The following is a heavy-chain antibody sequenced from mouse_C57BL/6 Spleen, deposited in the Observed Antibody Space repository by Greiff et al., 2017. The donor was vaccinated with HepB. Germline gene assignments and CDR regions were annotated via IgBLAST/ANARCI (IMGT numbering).Heavy chain of an antibody. J-gene: IGHJ2*01. CDR1: GYTFTDYY. CDR2: INPYNGGT. V-gene: IGHV1-19*01. Sequence: EVQVVESGPVLVKPGASVKMSCKASGYTFTDYYMNWVKQSHGKSLEWIGVINPYNGGTSYNQKFKGKATLTVDKSSSTAYMELNSLTSEDSAVYYCARSDTTVVDYWGQGTTLTVSS. CDR3: ARSDTTVVDY. D-gene: IGHD1-1*01.